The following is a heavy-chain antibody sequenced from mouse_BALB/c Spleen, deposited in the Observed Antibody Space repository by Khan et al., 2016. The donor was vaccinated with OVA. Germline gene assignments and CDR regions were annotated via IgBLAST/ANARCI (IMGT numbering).Heavy chain of an antibody. Sequence: VQLQQSGTVLARPGASVKMSCKASGYSFTTYWIHWVKQRPGQGLEWIGAVYPGNSDTTYNQNFKDKAKLTAVISASTAYMELTSLTTEDSAVNFGTRKQTVSWFVYWGQGTLVTVSA. CDR1: GYSFTTYW. V-gene: IGHV1-5*01. CDR2: VYPGNSDT. CDR3: TRKQTVSWFVY. J-gene: IGHJ3*01.